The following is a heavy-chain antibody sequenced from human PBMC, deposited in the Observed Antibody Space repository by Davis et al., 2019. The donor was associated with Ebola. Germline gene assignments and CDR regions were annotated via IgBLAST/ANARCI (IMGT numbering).Heavy chain of an antibody. V-gene: IGHV4-39*01. D-gene: IGHD3-22*01. CDR1: GGSMSISGYY. CDR2: IYYSGTT. Sequence: MPSGTLSLTCTVSGGSMSISGYYWTWIRQPPGKGPQWIGSIYYSGTTYYNPSLKSRVTISVDTSKSQFSLKLNSVTGADTAVYYCGRHSHNSGFDYWGQGPLVTVSS. CDR3: GRHSHNSGFDY. J-gene: IGHJ4*02.